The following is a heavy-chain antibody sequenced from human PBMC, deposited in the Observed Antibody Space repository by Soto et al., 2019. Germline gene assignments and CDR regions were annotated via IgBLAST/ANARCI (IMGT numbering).Heavy chain of an antibody. D-gene: IGHD3-10*01. CDR3: ARAPGFGELPPYYFDY. CDR2: INPNSGGT. V-gene: IGHV1-2*04. CDR1: GYTFTGYY. Sequence: ASVKVSCKASGYTFTGYYMHWVRQAPGQGLEWMGWINPNSGGTNYAQKFQGWVTMTRDTSISTAYMELSRLRSDDTAVYYCARAPGFGELPPYYFDYWGQGTLVTLSS. J-gene: IGHJ4*02.